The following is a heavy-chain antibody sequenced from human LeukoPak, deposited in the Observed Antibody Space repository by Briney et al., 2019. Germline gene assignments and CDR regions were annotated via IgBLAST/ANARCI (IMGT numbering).Heavy chain of an antibody. CDR3: ATGKAYYDSSGYYYDGNWFDP. Sequence: GASVKVSCKASGCTLTELSMHWVRQAPGKGLEWMGGFDPEDGETIYAQKFQGRVTMTEDTSTDTAYMELSSLRSEDTAVYYCATGKAYYDSSGYYYDGNWFDPWGQGTLVTVSS. CDR2: FDPEDGET. CDR1: GCTLTELS. D-gene: IGHD3-22*01. J-gene: IGHJ5*02. V-gene: IGHV1-24*01.